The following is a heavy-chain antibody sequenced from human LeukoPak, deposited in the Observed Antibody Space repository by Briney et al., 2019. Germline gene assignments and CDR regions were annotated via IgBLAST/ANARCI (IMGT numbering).Heavy chain of an antibody. D-gene: IGHD4-17*01. J-gene: IGHJ4*02. Sequence: SETLSLTCAVYGGSFSVYYWSWIRQPPGKGLEWIGEVSRGGSTKYSPSLKSRVTISLDTSNNQVSLKLSSVTAADTAMYYCGLSTTRATTRTIGYWGQGTLVTVSS. CDR3: GLSTTRATTRTIGY. CDR2: VSRGGST. V-gene: IGHV4-34*01. CDR1: GGSFSVYY.